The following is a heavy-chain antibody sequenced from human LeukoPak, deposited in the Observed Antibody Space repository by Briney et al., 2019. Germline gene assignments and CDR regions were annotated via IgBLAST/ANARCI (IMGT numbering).Heavy chain of an antibody. CDR2: FYTSGST. J-gene: IGHJ3*02. CDR1: GGSISSGSYY. V-gene: IGHV4-61*02. CDR3: ARYDYYDNSARFDI. D-gene: IGHD3-22*01. Sequence: SETLSLTCTVSGGSISSGSYYWSWIRQPAGKGLEWIGRFYTSGSTNYNPSLKSRVTISVDTSKNQFSLKLNSVTAADTAVYYCARYDYYDNSARFDIWGQGTMVTVSS.